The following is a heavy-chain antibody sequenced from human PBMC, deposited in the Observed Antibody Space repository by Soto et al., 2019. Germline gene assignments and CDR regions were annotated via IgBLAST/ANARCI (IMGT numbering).Heavy chain of an antibody. D-gene: IGHD4-4*01. CDR1: GGTFSSYT. J-gene: IGHJ6*03. Sequence: SVKLSCKASGGTFSSYTISWVRQAPGQGLEWMGRIIPILGIANYAQKFQGRVTITADKSTSTAYMELSSLRSEDTAVYYCASLTTASTYMDVWGKGTTVTVSS. CDR3: ASLTTASTYMDV. V-gene: IGHV1-69*02. CDR2: IIPILGIA.